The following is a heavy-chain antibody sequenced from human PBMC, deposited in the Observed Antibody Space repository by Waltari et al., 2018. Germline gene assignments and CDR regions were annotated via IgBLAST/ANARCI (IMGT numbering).Heavy chain of an antibody. V-gene: IGHV4-34*01. Sequence: QVQLQQWGAGLLKPSETLSLTCAVYGGSFSGYYWSWIRQPPGKGLEWIGEINHSGSTNSNPSLKSRVTISVDTSKNQFSLKLSSVTAADTAVYYCARGKAPVLYSSSWYVYYFDYWGQGTLVTVSS. CDR1: GGSFSGYY. D-gene: IGHD6-13*01. CDR3: ARGKAPVLYSSSWYVYYFDY. J-gene: IGHJ4*02. CDR2: INHSGST.